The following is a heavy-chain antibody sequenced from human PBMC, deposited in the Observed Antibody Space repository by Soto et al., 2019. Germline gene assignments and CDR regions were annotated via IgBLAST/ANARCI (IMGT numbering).Heavy chain of an antibody. J-gene: IGHJ6*02. D-gene: IGHD4-17*01. V-gene: IGHV3-23*01. CDR2: IGSNGADK. Sequence: GGSLRLSWAASGITFSTYAMSWVRRAPGKGLEWVSTIGSNGADKQYADFVKGRFTVSRDSSKSTLSLQMNSLRAEDTAVYYCAADYLRHNSLNGYYYSYGMDVWGQGTTVTVSS. CDR3: AADYLRHNSLNGYYYSYGMDV. CDR1: GITFSTYA.